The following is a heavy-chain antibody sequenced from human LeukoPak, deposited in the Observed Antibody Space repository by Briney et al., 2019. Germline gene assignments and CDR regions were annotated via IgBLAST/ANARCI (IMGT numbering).Heavy chain of an antibody. CDR1: GYTFTSYY. J-gene: IGHJ4*02. D-gene: IGHD3-9*01. Sequence: ASVKVSCKASGYTFTSYYMHWVRQAPGQGLEWMGWINTDTGNPTYAQGFTGRFVFSLDTSVSTAYLQISSLKAEDTAVYYCASGTNHYDILTEFYYWGQGTLVTVSS. V-gene: IGHV7-4-1*02. CDR2: INTDTGNP. CDR3: ASGTNHYDILTEFYY.